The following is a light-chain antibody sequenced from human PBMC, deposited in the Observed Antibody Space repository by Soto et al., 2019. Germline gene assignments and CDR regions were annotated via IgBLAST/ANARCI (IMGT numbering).Light chain of an antibody. Sequence: QSALTQPASVSGSPGQSITISCTGTSSDVGGYNYVSWYQQYPGKAPKLMIYEVSNRPSGVSNRFSGSKSGNTASLTISGLQAEDEGDYYCNSYTSSGTVVFGGGTKVTVL. V-gene: IGLV2-14*01. CDR2: EVS. CDR3: NSYTSSGTVV. J-gene: IGLJ2*01. CDR1: SSDVGGYNY.